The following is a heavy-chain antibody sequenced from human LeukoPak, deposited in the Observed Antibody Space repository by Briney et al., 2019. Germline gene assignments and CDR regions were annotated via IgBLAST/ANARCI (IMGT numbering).Heavy chain of an antibody. CDR1: GFTFSSYN. V-gene: IGHV3-21*01. D-gene: IGHD1-26*01. Sequence: GGSLRLSCAASGFTFSSYNMNWVRQAPGKGLEWVSSISSSNSDIYYADSVKGRFTISRDNSKNSLYPLMNSLRAEDTAMYYCATRGGTYLYNFDHWGQGTLVTVSS. CDR3: ATRGGTYLYNFDH. CDR2: ISSSNSDI. J-gene: IGHJ4*02.